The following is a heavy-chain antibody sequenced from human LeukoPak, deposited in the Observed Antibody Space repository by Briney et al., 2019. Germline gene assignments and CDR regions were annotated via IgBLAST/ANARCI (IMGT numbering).Heavy chain of an antibody. V-gene: IGHV3-23*01. J-gene: IGHJ6*02. CDR1: GFTFSSYA. Sequence: GGSLRLSCAASGFTFSSYAMSWVRQTPGKGLEWVSAISGSGGSTYYADSVKGRFTISRDNSKNTLYLQMNSLRAEDTAVYYCARSYYYDSSGYFYYYGMDVWGQGTTVTVSS. CDR2: ISGSGGST. CDR3: ARSYYYDSSGYFYYYGMDV. D-gene: IGHD3-22*01.